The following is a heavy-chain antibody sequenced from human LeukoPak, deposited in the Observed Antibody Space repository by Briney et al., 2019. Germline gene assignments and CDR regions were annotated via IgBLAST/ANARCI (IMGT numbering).Heavy chain of an antibody. J-gene: IGHJ6*02. V-gene: IGHV4-4*02. CDR1: GGSISSSNW. D-gene: IGHD3-10*01. CDR2: IYHSGST. CDR3: ARAFTMIRGYDYYGMDV. Sequence: PSGTLSLTCAVSGGSISSSNWWSWVRQPPGKGLEWIGEIYHSGSTNYNPSLKSRVTISVDKSKNQFSLKLSSVTAADTAVYYCARAFTMIRGYDYYGMDVWGQGTTVTVSS.